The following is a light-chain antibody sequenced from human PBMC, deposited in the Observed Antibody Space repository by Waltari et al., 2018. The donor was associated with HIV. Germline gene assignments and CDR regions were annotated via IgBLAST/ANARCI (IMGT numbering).Light chain of an antibody. CDR3: CSYAGSDVV. J-gene: IGLJ2*01. CDR1: SNDVGGSNY. Sequence: QSALTQPRSVSGSPGQSVTIPSTGTSNDVGGSNYVSWYQQHPGKAPKLMIYDVSKRPSGVPDRFSGSKSGNTASLTISGLQAEDEADYYCCSYAGSDVVFGGGTKLTVL. CDR2: DVS. V-gene: IGLV2-11*01.